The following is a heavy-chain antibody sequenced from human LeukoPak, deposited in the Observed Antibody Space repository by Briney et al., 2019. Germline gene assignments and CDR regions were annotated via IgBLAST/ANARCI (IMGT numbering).Heavy chain of an antibody. D-gene: IGHD3-3*01. CDR3: ARQRFWISYPFDS. CDR2: FFHSGNA. CDR1: GGSVTSSNYF. Sequence: SETLSLTCTLSGGSVTSSNYFWGWIRQPPGKGLEWIGTFFHSGNAYYNPSLKSRVTISADTSKNQLSLNMSSVTVTDTAVYYCARQRFWISYPFDSWGQGTLVTVSS. V-gene: IGHV4-39*01. J-gene: IGHJ4*02.